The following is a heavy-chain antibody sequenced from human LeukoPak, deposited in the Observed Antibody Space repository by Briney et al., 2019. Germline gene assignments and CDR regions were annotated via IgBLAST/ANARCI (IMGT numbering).Heavy chain of an antibody. Sequence: ASVKVSCKASGYTFTSYGISWVRQAPGQGLEWMGWISAYNGNTNYAQKLQGRVTMTTDTSTSTAYMELRSLRSDDTAVYYCARIRFLEWLLVSRFDPWGQGTLVTVSS. J-gene: IGHJ5*02. V-gene: IGHV1-18*01. CDR2: ISAYNGNT. D-gene: IGHD3-3*01. CDR1: GYTFTSYG. CDR3: ARIRFLEWLLVSRFDP.